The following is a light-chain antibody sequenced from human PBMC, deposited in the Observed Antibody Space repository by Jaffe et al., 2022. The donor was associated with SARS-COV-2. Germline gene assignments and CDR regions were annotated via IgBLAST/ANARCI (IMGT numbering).Light chain of an antibody. CDR1: QGIRND. CDR3: LQHNTYPYT. Sequence: DIQMTQSPSSLSASVGDRVTITCRSSQGIRNDLSWYQQKPEKAPKRLIYAASSLQSGVPSRFSGSGSTTDFTLTISSLQPEDFATYYCLQHNTYPYTFGQGTKLEIK. J-gene: IGKJ2*01. V-gene: IGKV1-17*01. CDR2: AAS.